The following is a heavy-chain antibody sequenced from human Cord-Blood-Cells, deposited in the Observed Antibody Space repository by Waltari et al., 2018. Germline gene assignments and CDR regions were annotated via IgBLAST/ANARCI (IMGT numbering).Heavy chain of an antibody. CDR3: ARPSSGYYFDY. Sequence: QVQLQQWGAGLLKPSETLSLTCAVYGGSFSGYYWSWIRQPPGKGLEWIGEINHSGSTNDNPSRKSRVTISVDTSKNQFSLKLSSVTAADTAVYYCARPSSGYYFDYWGQGTLVTVSS. CDR1: GGSFSGYY. CDR2: INHSGST. V-gene: IGHV4-34*01. D-gene: IGHD7-27*01. J-gene: IGHJ4*02.